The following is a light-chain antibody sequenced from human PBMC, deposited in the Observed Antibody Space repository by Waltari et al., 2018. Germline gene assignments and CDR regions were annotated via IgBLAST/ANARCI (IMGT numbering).Light chain of an antibody. CDR2: WAS. J-gene: IGKJ2*01. CDR3: QQYYSTPYT. V-gene: IGKV4-1*01. Sequence: DIAMTQSPDSLAVSLGERTSINCKASQSVLYSSDNKNYLAWYRQKPGQPPNLLIYWASTRESGVPGRFSGSGSGTDFTLTISSLQAEDVAVYYCQQYYSTPYTFGQGTKLEIK. CDR1: QSVLYSSDNKNY.